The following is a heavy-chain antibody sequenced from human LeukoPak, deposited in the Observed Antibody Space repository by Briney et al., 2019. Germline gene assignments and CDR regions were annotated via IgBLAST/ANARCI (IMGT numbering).Heavy chain of an antibody. J-gene: IGHJ4*02. D-gene: IGHD5-18*01. CDR3: VRDGYHGRGSIY. CDR1: GASISIGPYY. V-gene: IGHV4-39*07. CDR2: IYSGGST. Sequence: SETLSLTCSVSGASISIGPYYWGWIRQPPGKGLEWIGSIYSGGSTYYNPSLKSRVTMSLDTSSNQFSLKLNSVTAADTAVYYCVRDGYHGRGSIYWGQGTPVTVSS.